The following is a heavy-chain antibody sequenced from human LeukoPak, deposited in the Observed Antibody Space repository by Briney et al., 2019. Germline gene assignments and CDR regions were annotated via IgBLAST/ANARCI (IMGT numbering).Heavy chain of an antibody. CDR2: MNPNSGNT. Sequence: ASVKVSCKASGYTFTSYDINWVRQATGQGLEWMGWMNPNSGNTGYAQKFQGRVTMTRYTSISTAYMELSSLRSEDTAVYYCARRVLLYDILTADSRYYYYYMDVWGRGTTVTISS. CDR3: ARRVLLYDILTADSRYYYYYMDV. J-gene: IGHJ6*03. D-gene: IGHD3-9*01. V-gene: IGHV1-8*01. CDR1: GYTFTSYD.